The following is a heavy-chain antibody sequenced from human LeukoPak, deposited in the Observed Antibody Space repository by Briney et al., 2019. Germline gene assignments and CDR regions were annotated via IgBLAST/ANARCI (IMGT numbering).Heavy chain of an antibody. Sequence: SETLSLTCAVYGWSFSDYYWNWIRQPPGKGLEWIGEINARGDTNYNPSLKSRVTISVDTSKKQFSLRLTSIIAADTTLYYFARGQVPAARGYNWFDPWGQGTLVTVSS. CDR2: INARGDT. V-gene: IGHV4-34*01. D-gene: IGHD2-2*01. CDR3: ARGQVPAARGYNWFDP. J-gene: IGHJ5*02. CDR1: GWSFSDYY.